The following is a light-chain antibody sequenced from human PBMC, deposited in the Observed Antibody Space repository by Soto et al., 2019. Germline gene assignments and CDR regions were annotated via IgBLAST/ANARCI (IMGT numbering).Light chain of an antibody. V-gene: IGLV2-8*01. CDR3: SSYAGSSWV. CDR2: DVS. Sequence: QSALTQPPSASGSPGQSVTISCTGTSSDVGAYNYVSWYQQHPGKAPKLMIYDVSKRPSGVPYRFSGSKSGNAASLTVSGLQGEDEADYYCSSYAGSSWVFGGGPKLPVL. J-gene: IGLJ3*02. CDR1: SSDVGAYNY.